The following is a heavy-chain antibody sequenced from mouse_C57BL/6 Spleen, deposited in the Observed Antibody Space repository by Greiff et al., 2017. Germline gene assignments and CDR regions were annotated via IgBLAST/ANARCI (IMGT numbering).Heavy chain of an antibody. CDR2: IDPKSGGT. D-gene: IGHD2-3*01. CDR3: ARMDGYWYFDV. Sequence: QVQLQQPGAELVKPGASVKLSCKASGYTFTSYWMNWVKQRPGRGLEWIGRIDPKSGGTKYNEKFKSKATLTVDKPSSTAYMQLSSLTSEDSAVYCWARMDGYWYFDVWGTGTTVTVSS. CDR1: GYTFTSYW. V-gene: IGHV1-72*01. J-gene: IGHJ1*03.